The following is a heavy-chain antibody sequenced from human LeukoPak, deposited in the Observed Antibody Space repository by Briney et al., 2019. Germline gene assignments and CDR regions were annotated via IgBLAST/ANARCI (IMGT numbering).Heavy chain of an antibody. CDR2: ISAYNGNT. D-gene: IGHD2-2*01. CDR1: GYTFTSYG. J-gene: IGHJ5*02. Sequence: ASVKVSCKASGYTFTSYGISWVRQAPGQGLEWMGWISAYNGNTNYAQKLQGRVTMTTDTSTSTAYMELRSLRSDDTAVYYRARDWRVVPAATGGGSNVNWFDPWGQGTLVTVSS. CDR3: ARDWRVVPAATGGGSNVNWFDP. V-gene: IGHV1-18*01.